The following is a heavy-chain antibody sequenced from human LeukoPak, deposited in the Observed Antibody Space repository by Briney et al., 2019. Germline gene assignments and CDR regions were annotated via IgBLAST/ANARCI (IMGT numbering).Heavy chain of an antibody. CDR3: ARGHIAYFDY. CDR1: GFTFSSYE. V-gene: IGHV3-48*03. J-gene: IGHJ4*02. CDR2: ISSSGSAK. Sequence: PGGSLRLSCAASGFTFSSYEMNWVRQAPGKGLEWVSYISSSGSAKYYADSVRGRFTISRDNAENSLYLQMNSLRTEDMAVYYCARGHIAYFDYWGQGTLVTVSS. D-gene: IGHD6-13*01.